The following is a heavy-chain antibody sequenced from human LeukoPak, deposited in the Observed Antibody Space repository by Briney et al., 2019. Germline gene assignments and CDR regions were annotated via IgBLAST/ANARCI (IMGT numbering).Heavy chain of an antibody. CDR2: ISAGSSYI. CDR3: AKDGSITAAGGFDP. V-gene: IGHV3-21*01. J-gene: IGHJ5*02. Sequence: GGSLRLSCAASGFTFSSYSMNWVRQAPGKGLEWVSSISAGSSYIYYADSVKGRFTISRDKSKNTLDLQMNSLRAEDTAVYYCAKDGSITAAGGFDPWGQGTLVTVSS. D-gene: IGHD6-13*01. CDR1: GFTFSSYS.